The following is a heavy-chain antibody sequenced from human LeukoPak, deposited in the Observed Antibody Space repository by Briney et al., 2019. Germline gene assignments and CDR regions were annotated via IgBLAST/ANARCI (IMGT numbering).Heavy chain of an antibody. V-gene: IGHV3-66*01. Sequence: QPGRSLRLSCAASGFTVSSNYMSWVRQAPGKGLEWVSVIYSGGSTYYADSVKGRFTISRDNSKNTLYLQMNSLRAEDTAVYYCARDRHPLKYFQHWGQGTLVTVSS. J-gene: IGHJ1*01. CDR1: GFTVSSNY. CDR2: IYSGGST. CDR3: ARDRHPLKYFQH.